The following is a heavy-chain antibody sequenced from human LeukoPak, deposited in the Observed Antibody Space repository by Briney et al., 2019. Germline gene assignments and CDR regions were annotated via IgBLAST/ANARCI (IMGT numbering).Heavy chain of an antibody. Sequence: LRLSCAASGFTFSSYRMNWVRQVPGKGLEWVSSISSSSSYIYYADSVKGRFTFSRDNAKNSLFLQMHSLRAEDTAVYYCATDDYGAFDYWGQGTLVTVSS. CDR3: ATDDYGAFDY. CDR1: GFTFSSYR. V-gene: IGHV3-21*01. J-gene: IGHJ4*02. D-gene: IGHD4/OR15-4a*01. CDR2: ISSSSSYI.